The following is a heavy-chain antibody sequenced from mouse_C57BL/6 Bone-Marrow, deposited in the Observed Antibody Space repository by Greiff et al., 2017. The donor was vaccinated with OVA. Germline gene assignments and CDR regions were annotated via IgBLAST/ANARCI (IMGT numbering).Heavy chain of an antibody. CDR3: AREGYYYGSSSFAY. D-gene: IGHD1-1*01. V-gene: IGHV1-39*01. CDR2: INPNYGTT. CDR1: GYSFTDYN. Sequence: EVKVVESGPELVKPGASVKISCKASGYSFTDYNMNWVKQSNGKSLEWIGVINPNYGTTSYNQKFKGKATLTVDQSSSTAYMQLNSLTSEDSAVYYCAREGYYYGSSSFAYWGQGTLVTVSA. J-gene: IGHJ3*01.